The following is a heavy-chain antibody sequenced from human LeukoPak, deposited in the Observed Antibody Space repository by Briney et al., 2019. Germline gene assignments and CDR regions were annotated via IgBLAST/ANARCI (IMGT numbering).Heavy chain of an antibody. J-gene: IGHJ4*02. Sequence: GGSLSLSRACSVFAFSHSAMTGVRQAPARGLEWVSYITGRGDAIHYADSLKGRFPISRDNAKNSLYLQMNSLSADDNAVYYCSRVGSGAPLLPYYCGAGSLVTVS. CDR2: ITGRGDAI. D-gene: IGHD3-3*01. CDR3: SRVGSGAPLLPYY. V-gene: IGHV3-48*03. CDR1: VFAFSHSA.